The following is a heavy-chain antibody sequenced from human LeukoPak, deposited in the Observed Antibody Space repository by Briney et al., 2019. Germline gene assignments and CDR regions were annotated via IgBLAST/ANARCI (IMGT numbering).Heavy chain of an antibody. V-gene: IGHV5-51*01. J-gene: IGHJ4*02. Sequence: GESLKISCKGSGYSFTSYWSGWVRQMPGKGLEWMGIIYPGDSDTRYSPSFQGQVTISADKSISTAYLQWSSLKASDTAMYYCARSRPYSSSWYPHYFDYWGQGTLVTVSS. D-gene: IGHD6-13*01. CDR3: ARSRPYSSSWYPHYFDY. CDR1: GYSFTSYW. CDR2: IYPGDSDT.